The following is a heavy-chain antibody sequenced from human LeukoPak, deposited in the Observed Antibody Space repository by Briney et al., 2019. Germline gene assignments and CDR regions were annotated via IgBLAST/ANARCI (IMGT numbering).Heavy chain of an antibody. CDR3: ARPNFLYYYDSSGYSFDY. D-gene: IGHD3-22*01. Sequence: PSETLSLTCAVYGGSFSGYYWSWIRQPPGKGLEWIGEINHSGSTNYNPSLKSRATISVDTSKNQFSLKLSSVTAADTAVYYCARPNFLYYYDSSGYSFDYWGQGTLVTVSS. CDR2: INHSGST. V-gene: IGHV4-34*01. J-gene: IGHJ4*02. CDR1: GGSFSGYY.